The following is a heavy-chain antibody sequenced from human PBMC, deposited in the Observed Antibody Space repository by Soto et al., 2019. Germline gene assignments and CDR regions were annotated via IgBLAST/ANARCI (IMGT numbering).Heavy chain of an antibody. CDR3: ARENLRDGYNPDDAFDI. Sequence: TISLNRTIISTYIGSYYCRRTSAPPGKGLELIGYIYYSGSTNYNPSLKSRVTISVDTSKNQFSLKLSSVTAADTAVYYCARENLRDGYNPDDAFDIWGQGTMVT. CDR1: STYIGSYY. CDR2: IYYSGST. V-gene: IGHV4-59*01. J-gene: IGHJ3*02. D-gene: IGHD5-12*01.